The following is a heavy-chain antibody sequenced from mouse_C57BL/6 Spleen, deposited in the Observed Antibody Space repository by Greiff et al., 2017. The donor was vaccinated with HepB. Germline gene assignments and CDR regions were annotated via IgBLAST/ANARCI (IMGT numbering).Heavy chain of an antibody. CDR1: GFSFTSYG. CDR2: IWSGGST. Sequence: QVQLLESGPGLVQPSQSLSITCTVSGFSFTSYGVHWVRQSPGKGLEWLGVIWSGGSTDYNAAFISRLSISKDNSKSQVFFKMNGLQADDTAVYYCARGGEWFAYWGQGTLVTVSA. CDR3: ARGGEWFAY. V-gene: IGHV2-2*01. J-gene: IGHJ3*01.